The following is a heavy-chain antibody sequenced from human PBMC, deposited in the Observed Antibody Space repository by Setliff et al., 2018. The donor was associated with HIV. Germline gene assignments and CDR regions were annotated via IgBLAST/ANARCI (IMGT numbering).Heavy chain of an antibody. J-gene: IGHJ4*02. CDR2: IYTSGP. CDR3: ARASSDIPGVDSNYFDD. Sequence: SETLSXXCTVSGDSISSGSNYWSWIRQPAGKGLEWIGRIYTSGPRYNPSLENRVTISVDTSKSQFFLMLSSVTAADTAVYYCARASSDIPGVDSNYFDDWGQGTLVTVSS. CDR1: GDSISSGSNY. D-gene: IGHD2-2*01. V-gene: IGHV4-61*02.